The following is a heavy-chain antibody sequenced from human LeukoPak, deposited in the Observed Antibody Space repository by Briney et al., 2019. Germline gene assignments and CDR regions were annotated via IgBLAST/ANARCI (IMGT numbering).Heavy chain of an antibody. CDR3: ARGDDYGGALTFYFDY. V-gene: IGHV4-59*01. CDR1: GGSISSYY. Sequence: SETLSLTCTVSGGSISSYYWSWIRQPPGKGLEWIGYIYYSGSTNYNPSLKSRVTISVDTSKNQFSLKLSSVTAADTAVYYCARGDDYGGALTFYFDYWGQGTLVTVSS. CDR2: IYYSGST. J-gene: IGHJ4*02. D-gene: IGHD4-23*01.